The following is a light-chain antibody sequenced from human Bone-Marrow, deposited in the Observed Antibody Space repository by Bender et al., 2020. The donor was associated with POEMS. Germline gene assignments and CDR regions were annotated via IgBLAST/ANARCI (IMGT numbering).Light chain of an antibody. CDR1: SSNIGAHA. CDR2: SSH. V-gene: IGLV1-44*01. Sequence: QSVLTQPPSASGTPGQRVPISCSGGSSNIGAHAVNWYQHLPGTAPKLLLYSSHRRPSEVPDRFSRSRSGTSASLAIGGLQSEDEADYYCAVWDDSLNGWVFGGGTKLTVL. J-gene: IGLJ3*02. CDR3: AVWDDSLNGWV.